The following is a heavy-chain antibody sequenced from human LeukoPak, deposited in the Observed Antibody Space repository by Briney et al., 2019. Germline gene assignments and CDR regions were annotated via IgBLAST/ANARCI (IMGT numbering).Heavy chain of an antibody. J-gene: IGHJ4*02. V-gene: IGHV4-59*01. CDR2: IYYSGST. D-gene: IGHD6-13*01. Sequence: PSETLSLTCTVSGGSISSYYWSWIRQPPGKGLEWIWYIYYSGSTNYNPSLKSRVTISVDTSKNQFSLKLSSVTAADTAVYYCARGGKSSSWYLPFDYWGQGTLVTVSS. CDR3: ARGGKSSSWYLPFDY. CDR1: GGSISSYY.